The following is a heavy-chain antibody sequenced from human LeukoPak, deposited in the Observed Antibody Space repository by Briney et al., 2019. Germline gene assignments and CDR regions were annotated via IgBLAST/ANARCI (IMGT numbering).Heavy chain of an antibody. D-gene: IGHD3-22*01. J-gene: IGHJ4*02. CDR2: IDPRDSYT. CDR1: GYSFTSYW. V-gene: IGHV5-10-1*01. Sequence: GESLRISCKGSGYSFTSYWISWVRQMPGKGLEWMGRIDPRDSYTNYSPSFQGHVTISADKSISTAYLQWSSLKASDTAMYYCAIHYYYDSRTPFDYWGQGTLVTVSS. CDR3: AIHYYYDSRTPFDY.